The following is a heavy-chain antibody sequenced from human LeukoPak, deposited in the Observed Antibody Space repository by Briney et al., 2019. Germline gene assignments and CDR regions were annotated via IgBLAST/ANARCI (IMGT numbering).Heavy chain of an antibody. V-gene: IGHV3-66*01. CDR3: ARGVYSSSWYFDY. CDR2: IYTGGST. Sequence: ARGSLRLSCAASGFTVSSNYMTWVRQAPGKGLEWVSVIYTGGSTYYADPVKGRFSISRDNSKNTLYLQMNSLRAEDTAVYYCARGVYSSSWYFDYWGQGALVTVSS. CDR1: GFTVSSNY. J-gene: IGHJ4*02. D-gene: IGHD6-13*01.